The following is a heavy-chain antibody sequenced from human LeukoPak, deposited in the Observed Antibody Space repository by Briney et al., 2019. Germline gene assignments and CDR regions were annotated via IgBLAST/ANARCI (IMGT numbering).Heavy chain of an antibody. J-gene: IGHJ4*02. V-gene: IGHV4-39*07. D-gene: IGHD3-9*01. Sequence: SETLSLTCTVSGASISSRSNYWGWIRQPPGKGLEWIGSIYYSGGTNYNPSLKSRVTISVDTSKNQFSLKLSSVTAADTAVYYCARDPYDILTGHYFDYWGQGTLVTVSS. CDR2: IYYSGGT. CDR1: GASISSRSNY. CDR3: ARDPYDILTGHYFDY.